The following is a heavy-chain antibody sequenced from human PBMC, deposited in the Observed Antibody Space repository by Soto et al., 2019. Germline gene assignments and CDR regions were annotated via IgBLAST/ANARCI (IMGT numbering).Heavy chain of an antibody. Sequence: QITLKESSPTLVKPTQTLTLTCSFSGFSLSTRAMSVGWIRQPPGKALEWLALIYWDDDKRYSPSLKSRLTITKDTSKNQVVLTMTNMDPVDTATYYCAHVLGYCSGGSCYSGPSDFWGQGTLVTVSS. V-gene: IGHV2-5*02. D-gene: IGHD2-15*01. J-gene: IGHJ4*02. CDR2: IYWDDDK. CDR1: GFSLSTRAMS. CDR3: AHVLGYCSGGSCYSGPSDF.